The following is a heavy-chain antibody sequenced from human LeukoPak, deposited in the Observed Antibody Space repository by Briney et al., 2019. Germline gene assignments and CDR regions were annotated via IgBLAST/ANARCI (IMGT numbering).Heavy chain of an antibody. J-gene: IGHJ4*02. CDR1: GDSISSYNYY. Sequence: SQTLSLTCTVSGDSISSYNYYWSWIRQPAGKGLEYIGHIYTSGTTNYNPSLKSRVTISFNAPKNQFSLKLTSVTAADTAIYYCASLNGYRSFDYWSQGTPVTVSS. D-gene: IGHD5-24*01. CDR3: ASLNGYRSFDY. V-gene: IGHV4-61*09. CDR2: IYTSGTT.